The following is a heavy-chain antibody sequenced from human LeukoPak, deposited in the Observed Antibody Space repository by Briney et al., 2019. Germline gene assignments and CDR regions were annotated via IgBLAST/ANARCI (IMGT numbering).Heavy chain of an antibody. CDR1: GFTFDDYT. J-gene: IGHJ4*02. CDR2: ISWDGGST. Sequence: GGSLRLSCAASGFTFDDYTMHWVRQAPGKGVEWVSLISWDGGSTYYADSVKGRFTISRDNSKNSLYLQMNTLRTEDTALYYCAKGYRIVSGSLDYWGQGTLVTVSS. CDR3: AKGYRIVSGSLDY. V-gene: IGHV3-43*01. D-gene: IGHD3-10*01.